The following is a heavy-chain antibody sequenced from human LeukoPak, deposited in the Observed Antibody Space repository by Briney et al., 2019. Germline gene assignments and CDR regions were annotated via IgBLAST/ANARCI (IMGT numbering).Heavy chain of an antibody. CDR1: GGSISSSSYY. CDR3: ARDPPNYYGSGSPFDY. CDR2: IYYSGST. J-gene: IGHJ4*02. V-gene: IGHV4-39*07. Sequence: SETLSLTCTVSGGSISSSSYYWGWIRQPPGKGLEWIGSIYYSGSTYYNPSLKSRVTISVDTSKNQFSLKLSSVTAADTAVYYCARDPPNYYGSGSPFDYWGQGTLVTVSS. D-gene: IGHD3-10*01.